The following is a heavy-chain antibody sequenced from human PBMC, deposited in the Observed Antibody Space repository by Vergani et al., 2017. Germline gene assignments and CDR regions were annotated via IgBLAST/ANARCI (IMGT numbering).Heavy chain of an antibody. CDR2: IKQDGSEK. J-gene: IGHJ3*02. CDR1: GLTFSACP. V-gene: IGHV3-7*01. CDR3: ARVGGGGRARDDGFDI. Sequence: DVHLAESGGGFFQPGGSLRLFCSASGLTFSACPMTWVRQAPGKGLEWVANIKQDGSEKYYVDSVKGRFTLSIDNARNSMYLQMNSRRAGDTAMYYCARVGGGGRARDDGFDIWGQGTMVTVSS. D-gene: IGHD1-26*01.